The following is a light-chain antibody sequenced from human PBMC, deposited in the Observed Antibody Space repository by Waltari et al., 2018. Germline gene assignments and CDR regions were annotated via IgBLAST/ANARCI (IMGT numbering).Light chain of an antibody. CDR2: EAS. CDR1: HSVSRT. Sequence: EIVLTQSPGTLSFSPGERATLSCRASHSVSRTLAWYQQKPGQSPTLLLYEASTRATGIADRFSGSGYGTDFSLTISRLEPEDFAVYYCQKYGRLPATFGQGTKVEIK. J-gene: IGKJ1*01. CDR3: QKYGRLPAT. V-gene: IGKV3-20*01.